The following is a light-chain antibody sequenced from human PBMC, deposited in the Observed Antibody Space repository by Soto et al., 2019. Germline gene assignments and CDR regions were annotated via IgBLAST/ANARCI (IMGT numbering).Light chain of an antibody. CDR3: MGSVQPPIT. Sequence: DIVRSQNTLSLPVTPGEPASISCESSQTILHSDGNTYLYWYLQKAGQPPQLLIYEVSKRFSGVKDRFSGSGSGTDFTLKMRRVEDEEVGVYYCMGSVQPPITVGEGTRLEIK. J-gene: IGKJ5*01. V-gene: IGKV2D-29*01. CDR2: EVS. CDR1: QTILHSDGNTY.